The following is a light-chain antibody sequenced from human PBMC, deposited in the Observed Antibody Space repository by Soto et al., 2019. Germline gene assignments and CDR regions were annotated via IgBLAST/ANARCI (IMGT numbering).Light chain of an antibody. CDR1: QSLLYSDGRNY. CDR3: MQALQTPLT. CDR2: LGS. V-gene: IGKV2-28*01. Sequence: DIVMTQSPLSLPVTPGEPASISCRSHQSLLYSDGRNYLDWYLKKPGQSRQLLIYLGSNRASGVPDRFSGSGSGTDFTLKISRVEAEDVGVYYCMQALQTPLTFGGGTKVDIK. J-gene: IGKJ4*01.